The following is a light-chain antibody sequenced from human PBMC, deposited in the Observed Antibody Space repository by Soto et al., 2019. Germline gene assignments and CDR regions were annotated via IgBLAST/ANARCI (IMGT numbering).Light chain of an antibody. J-gene: IGKJ4*01. CDR1: QSVSSNY. Sequence: EILLTQSPGTLSLSPGERATLSCRASQSVSSNYLAWYQQKPGQAPRLLIFGASSRATGIPDRFSGRGSGTDFTLTISRLEPKDFAVYYCQRYGTSPLAFGGGTKVEIK. V-gene: IGKV3-20*01. CDR2: GAS. CDR3: QRYGTSPLA.